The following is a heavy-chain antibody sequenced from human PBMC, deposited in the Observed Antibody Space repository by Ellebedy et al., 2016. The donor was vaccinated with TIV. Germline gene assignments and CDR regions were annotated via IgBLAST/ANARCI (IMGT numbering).Heavy chain of an antibody. D-gene: IGHD1-7*01. V-gene: IGHV4-34*01. CDR2: INHSGST. CDR1: GASFSGYY. J-gene: IGHJ4*02. Sequence: MPSETLSLTCAVYGASFSGYYWSWIRQSPGKGLQWIGEINHSGSTNYNPSLKSRVTISVDTSKNQFTLNLYSVTAADTAMYFCASHVPVRRPEWHPLKGTFDNWGQGTVVTVSS. CDR3: ASHVPVRRPEWHPLKGTFDN.